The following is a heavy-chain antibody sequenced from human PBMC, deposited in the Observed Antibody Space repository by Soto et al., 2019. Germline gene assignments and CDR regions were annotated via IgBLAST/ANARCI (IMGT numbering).Heavy chain of an antibody. CDR1: GGSFSGYY. Sequence: PSETLSLTCAAYGGSFSGYYWSWIRQPPGKGLEWIGEIDHSGSTNYTPSLKSRVTISVDTSKNQFSLKLSSLTPPDTAVYYLANPLRWIQLWLLSGGWFDPWGQGTLVT. CDR3: ANPLRWIQLWLLSGGWFDP. D-gene: IGHD5-18*01. V-gene: IGHV4-34*01. CDR2: IDHSGST. J-gene: IGHJ5*02.